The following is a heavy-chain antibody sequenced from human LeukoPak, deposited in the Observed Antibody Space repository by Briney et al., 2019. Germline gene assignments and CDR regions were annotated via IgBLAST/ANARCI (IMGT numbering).Heavy chain of an antibody. CDR2: ISSSSSYI. J-gene: IGHJ4*02. CDR3: ARWGDTAMTPPDY. Sequence: GGSLRLSCAASGFTFSSYSMNWVRQAPGKGLEWVSSISSSSSYIYYADSVKGRFTISRDNAKNSLYLQMNSLRAEDTAVYYCARWGDTAMTPPDYWGQGTLVTVSS. CDR1: GFTFSSYS. D-gene: IGHD5-18*01. V-gene: IGHV3-21*01.